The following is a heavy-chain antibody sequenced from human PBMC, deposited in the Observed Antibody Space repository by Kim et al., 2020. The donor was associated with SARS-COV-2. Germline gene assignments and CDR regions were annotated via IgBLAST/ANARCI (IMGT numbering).Heavy chain of an antibody. Sequence: GGSLRLSCAASGFTVSTYYMSWVRQAPGKGLDWVSVIYSGGGTYYGDSVRGRFTSSRDHSKNTLDLQMDSLRAEDTAVYFCSTTGYSRDYFDHWGQGTLV. CDR2: IYSGGGT. CDR1: GFTVSTYY. V-gene: IGHV3-66*01. D-gene: IGHD2-15*01. CDR3: STTGYSRDYFDH. J-gene: IGHJ4*02.